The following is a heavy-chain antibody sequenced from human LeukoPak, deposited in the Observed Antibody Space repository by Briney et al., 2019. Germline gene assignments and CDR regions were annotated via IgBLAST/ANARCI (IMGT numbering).Heavy chain of an antibody. V-gene: IGHV3-53*01. CDR3: ARLGNRSYNWFDP. D-gene: IGHD7-27*01. J-gene: IGHJ5*02. CDR1: GFTVSSNY. Sequence: GGSLRLSCAASGFTVSSNYMSWVRQAPGKGLEWVSVIYSGGSTYYADSVKGRFTISRDNSKNTLYLQMNSLRAEDTAVYYCARLGNRSYNWFDPWGQGTLVTVSS. CDR2: IYSGGST.